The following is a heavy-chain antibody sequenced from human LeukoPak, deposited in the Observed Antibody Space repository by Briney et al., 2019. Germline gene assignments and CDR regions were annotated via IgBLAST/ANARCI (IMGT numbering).Heavy chain of an antibody. V-gene: IGHV4-59*01. CDR2: IYYSGST. D-gene: IGHD5-18*01. CDR1: GGSISSYY. CDR3: AGGYSYGGPSFDY. Sequence: PSETLSLTCTVSGGSISSYYWSWIRQPPGKGLERIGYIYYSGSTNYNPSLKSRVTISVDTSKNQFSLKLSSVTAADTAVYYCAGGYSYGGPSFDYWGQGTLVTVSS. J-gene: IGHJ4*02.